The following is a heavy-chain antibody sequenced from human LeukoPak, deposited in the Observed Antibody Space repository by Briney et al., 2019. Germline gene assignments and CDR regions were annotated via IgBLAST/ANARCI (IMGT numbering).Heavy chain of an antibody. D-gene: IGHD2-2*01. V-gene: IGHV3-30-3*01. CDR2: ISYDGSNK. Sequence: GRSLRLSCAASGFTFSSYAMHWVRQAPGKGLEWVAVISYDGSNKYYADSVKGRFTISRDNSKNTLYLQMNSLRAEDTAVYYCARVTTSCCANDYWGQGTLVTVSS. CDR3: ARVTTSCCANDY. J-gene: IGHJ4*02. CDR1: GFTFSSYA.